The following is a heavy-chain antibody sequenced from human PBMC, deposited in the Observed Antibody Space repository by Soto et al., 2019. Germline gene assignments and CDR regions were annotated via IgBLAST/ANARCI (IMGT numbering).Heavy chain of an antibody. CDR1: GFTFSNYG. D-gene: IGHD5-18*01. Sequence: QVQLVESGGGVVKPGRSLRLSCAASGFTFSNYGMHWVRQAPGKGLEWVAVIRYDGSYKYYADSVKGRFTISRDNSRTTLDLQTNSLRAEDAAVYYCAKDEGRYTYGLRDCRGQGTLVTVSS. CDR2: IRYDGSYK. V-gene: IGHV3-33*06. CDR3: AKDEGRYTYGLRDC. J-gene: IGHJ4*02.